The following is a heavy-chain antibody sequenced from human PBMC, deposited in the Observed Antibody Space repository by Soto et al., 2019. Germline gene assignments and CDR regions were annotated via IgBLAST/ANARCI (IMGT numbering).Heavy chain of an antibody. D-gene: IGHD3-10*01. V-gene: IGHV3-15*01. CDR1: GFTFTNAW. CDR2: VRSKSDGGTI. J-gene: IGHJ3*02. Sequence: EVQLVESGGGLVKPGGSLRLSCAASGFTFTNAWMSWVRQVPGKGLEWIGRVRSKSDGGTIDYAAPVRGRFTISRDDSIKTLYRKMNSMRAKDTAVYYCSTSVGVRHQIVLDIWGQGTMVPVSS. CDR3: STSVGVRHQIVLDI.